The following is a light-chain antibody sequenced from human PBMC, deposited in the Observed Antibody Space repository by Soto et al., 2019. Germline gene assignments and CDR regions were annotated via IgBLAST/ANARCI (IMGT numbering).Light chain of an antibody. J-gene: IGKJ3*01. CDR2: GAS. CDR1: QSVSSSY. V-gene: IGKV3-20*01. CDR3: QRTYNALGDT. Sequence: EIVLTQSPGTLSLSPGERATLSCRASQSVSSSYLAWYQQKPGQAPRLLIYGASSRATGIPDRFSGSGSGTDFTLTISRLEPEDFATYYGQRTYNALGDTFGPGTKVDIK.